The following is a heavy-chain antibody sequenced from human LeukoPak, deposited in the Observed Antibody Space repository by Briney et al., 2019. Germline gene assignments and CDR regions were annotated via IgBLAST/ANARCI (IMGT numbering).Heavy chain of an antibody. CDR1: GGSISSDY. CDR2: IHYSGST. V-gene: IGHV4-59*12. D-gene: IGHD3-10*01. J-gene: IGHJ6*02. Sequence: SETLSLTCTVSGGSISSDYWSWIRQPPGKGLEWIGYIHYSGSTNYNPSLKSRVTISVDKSKNQFSLKLSSVTAADTAVYYCARDPTPRGSGTYYYYYYGMDVWGQGTTVTVSS. CDR3: ARDPTPRGSGTYYYYYYGMDV.